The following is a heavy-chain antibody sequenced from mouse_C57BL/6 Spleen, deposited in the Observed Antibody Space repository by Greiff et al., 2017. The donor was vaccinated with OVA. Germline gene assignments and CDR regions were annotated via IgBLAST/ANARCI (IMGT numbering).Heavy chain of an antibody. Sequence: QVQLQQPGAELVMPGASVKLSCKASGYTFTSYWMHWVKQRPGQGLEWIGEIDPSDSYTNYNQKFKGKSTLTVDKSSSTAYMQLSSLTSEEAAVYYCARLGSNERFAYWGQGTLVTVSA. CDR3: ARLGSNERFAY. CDR1: GYTFTSYW. D-gene: IGHD2-5*01. J-gene: IGHJ3*01. V-gene: IGHV1-69*01. CDR2: IDPSDSYT.